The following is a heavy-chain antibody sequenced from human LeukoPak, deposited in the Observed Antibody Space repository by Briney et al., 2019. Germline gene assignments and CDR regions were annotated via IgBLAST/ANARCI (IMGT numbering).Heavy chain of an antibody. CDR3: ARHCSSTSCRNWFDP. CDR1: GGSISSGDYY. J-gene: IGHJ5*02. Sequence: SETLSLTCTVSGGSISSGDYYWSWIRQPPGKGLEWIGYIYYSGSTYYNPSLKSRVTISVDTSKNQFSLKLSSVTAADTAVYYCARHCSSTSCRNWFDPWGQGTLVTVSS. D-gene: IGHD2-2*01. CDR2: IYYSGST. V-gene: IGHV4-30-4*01.